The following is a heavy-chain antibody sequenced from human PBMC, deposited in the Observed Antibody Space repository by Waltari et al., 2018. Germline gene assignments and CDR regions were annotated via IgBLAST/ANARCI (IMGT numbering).Heavy chain of an antibody. Sequence: EVLLVESGGGLVQPGGSLRLSCAASGFTVSSNYMSWVRQAPGKGLEWVSVIYSGGNTYYADSVKGRFTISRDNFKNTLYLQMNSRRIGDTAVYYCARDFLSVTGDWYFDLWGRGTLVSVSS. V-gene: IGHV3-66*02. D-gene: IGHD6-19*01. CDR1: GFTVSSNY. J-gene: IGHJ2*01. CDR2: IYSGGNT. CDR3: ARDFLSVTGDWYFDL.